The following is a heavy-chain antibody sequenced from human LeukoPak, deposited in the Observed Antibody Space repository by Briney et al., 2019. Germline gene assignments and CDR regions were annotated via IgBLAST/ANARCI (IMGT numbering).Heavy chain of an antibody. CDR2: IYYSGTT. J-gene: IGHJ4*02. CDR3: ARVLRPMASQDYFDY. CDR1: GAPINTYY. Sequence: SETLTLTCTVSGAPINTYYWSWIRQPPGKGLEWIGYIYYSGTTSYNPSLKTRVTISIDTSKNQFSLKLSSVTAADTAVYYCARVLRPMASQDYFDYWGLGTLVTVSS. V-gene: IGHV4-59*01. D-gene: IGHD3-10*01.